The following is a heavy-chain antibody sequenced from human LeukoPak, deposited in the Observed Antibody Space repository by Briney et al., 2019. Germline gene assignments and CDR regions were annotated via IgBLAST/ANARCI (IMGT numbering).Heavy chain of an antibody. CDR3: VREGDVLGATIDS. D-gene: IGHD1-26*01. V-gene: IGHV4-38-2*02. Sequence: SETLSLTCIAFDYSLSSGYYWGWIRQPPGKGLEWIGSISHSGTTYYNPSLKSRITISLDTSKNQFSLKLRSVTAADTAFYYCVREGDVLGATIDSWGQGTLVTVSS. J-gene: IGHJ4*02. CDR2: ISHSGTT. CDR1: DYSLSSGYY.